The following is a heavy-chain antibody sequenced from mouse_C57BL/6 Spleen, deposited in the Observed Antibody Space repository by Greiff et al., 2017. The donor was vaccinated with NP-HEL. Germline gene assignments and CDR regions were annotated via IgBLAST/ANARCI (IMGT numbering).Heavy chain of an antibody. Sequence: QVQLQQSGPELVKPGASVKISCKASGYAFSSSWMNWVKQRPGKGLEWIGRIYPGDGDTNYNGKFKGKATLTADKSSSTAYMRLSSLTSEDSAVYFCARSVDSSGYVWFAYWGQGTLVTVSA. V-gene: IGHV1-82*01. J-gene: IGHJ3*01. D-gene: IGHD3-2*02. CDR3: ARSVDSSGYVWFAY. CDR1: GYAFSSSW. CDR2: IYPGDGDT.